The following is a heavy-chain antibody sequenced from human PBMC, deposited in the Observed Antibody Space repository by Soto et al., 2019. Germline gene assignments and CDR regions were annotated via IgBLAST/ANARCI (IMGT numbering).Heavy chain of an antibody. J-gene: IGHJ5*02. CDR3: ATQSSSGSRYNWFDP. CDR2: INHSGST. CDR1: GGSFNGYY. Sequence: PSETLSLTCAVYGGSFNGYYWSWIRQPPGKGLEWIGEINHSGSTNYNPSLKSRVTISVDTSKNQFSLKLSSVTAADTAVYYCATQSSSGSRYNWFDPWGQGTLVTVSS. D-gene: IGHD6-6*01. V-gene: IGHV4-34*01.